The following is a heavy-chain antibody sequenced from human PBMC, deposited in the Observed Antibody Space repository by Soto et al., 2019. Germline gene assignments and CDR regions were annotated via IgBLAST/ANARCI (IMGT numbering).Heavy chain of an antibody. CDR3: ASKSSSWYGDDAFDI. J-gene: IGHJ3*02. CDR2: IIPIFGTA. V-gene: IGHV1-69*06. CDR1: GGTFSSYA. Sequence: ASVKVSCKASGGTFSSYAISWVRQAPGQGLEWMGGIIPIFGTANYAQKFQGRVTITADKSTSTAYMELSSLRSEDTAVYYCASKSSSWYGDDAFDIWGQGTMVTVSS. D-gene: IGHD6-13*01.